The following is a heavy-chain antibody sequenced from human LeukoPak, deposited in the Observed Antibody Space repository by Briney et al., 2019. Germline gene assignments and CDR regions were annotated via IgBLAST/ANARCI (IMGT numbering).Heavy chain of an antibody. J-gene: IGHJ4*02. CDR2: ISSSSSTI. V-gene: IGHV3-48*04. Sequence: GGSLRLSCAASGFTFSSYSMNWVRQAPGKGLEWVSYISSSSSTIYYADSVKGRFTISRDNAKNSLYLQMNSLRAEDTAVYYCAREVRANYFDYWGQGTLVTVSS. CDR1: GFTFSSYS. D-gene: IGHD1-26*01. CDR3: AREVRANYFDY.